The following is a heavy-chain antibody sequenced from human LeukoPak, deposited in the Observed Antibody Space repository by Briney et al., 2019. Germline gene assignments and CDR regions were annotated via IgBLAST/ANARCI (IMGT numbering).Heavy chain of an antibody. CDR2: ISGSGGST. CDR3: AKKRELLHFWYYFDY. CDR1: GFTFSSYA. Sequence: PGGSLRLSCAASGFTFSSYAMSWVRQAPGKGLEWVSAISGSGGSTYYADSVKGRFTISRDNSKNTLYLQMNSLRAEDTAVYYCAKKRELLHFWYYFDYWGQGTLVTVSS. J-gene: IGHJ4*02. D-gene: IGHD1-26*01. V-gene: IGHV3-23*01.